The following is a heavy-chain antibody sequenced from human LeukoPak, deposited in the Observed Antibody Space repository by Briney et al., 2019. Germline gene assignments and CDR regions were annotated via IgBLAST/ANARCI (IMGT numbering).Heavy chain of an antibody. CDR3: AKDGADSSSYDMDV. CDR1: GFTFSSYG. D-gene: IGHD6-13*01. CDR2: ISYDGSNK. V-gene: IGHV3-30*18. J-gene: IGHJ6*02. Sequence: GGSLRLSCAASGFTFSSYGMHWVRQAPGKGLEWVAVISYDGSNKYYADSVKGRFTISRDNSKNTLYLQMNSLRAEDTAVYYCAKDGADSSSYDMDVWGQGTTVTVSS.